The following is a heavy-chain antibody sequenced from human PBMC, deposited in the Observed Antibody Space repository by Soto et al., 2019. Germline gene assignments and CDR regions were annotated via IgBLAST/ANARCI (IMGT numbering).Heavy chain of an antibody. V-gene: IGHV4-59*08. CDR3: AKRYSGYDDAFDI. CDR2: IYYSGST. Sequence: QVQLQESGPGLVKPSETLSLTCTVSGGSISSYYWSWIRQPPGKGLEWITYIYYSGSTNYNPSLTSRVTISVDPSKNQFSLKLSSVTAADTAVYYWAKRYSGYDDAFDIWGQGTTVTVSS. J-gene: IGHJ3*02. CDR1: GGSISSYY. D-gene: IGHD5-12*01.